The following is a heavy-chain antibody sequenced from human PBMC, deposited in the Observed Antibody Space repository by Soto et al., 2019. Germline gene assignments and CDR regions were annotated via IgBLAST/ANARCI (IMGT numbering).Heavy chain of an antibody. D-gene: IGHD3-3*01. CDR1: GFPFSSYT. V-gene: IGHV3-21*02. J-gene: IGHJ6*01. CDR3: ARDDPIFGAIPRMDI. CDR2: ITTAATRNI. Sequence: EVQLVESGGSLVNPGGSLRLSCSASGFPFSSYTMYWVRQAPGKGLEWVSSITTAATRNIFYADSVKGRFTISRDNANNILYLQMNNVRVEDTAVYYCARDDPIFGAIPRMDIW.